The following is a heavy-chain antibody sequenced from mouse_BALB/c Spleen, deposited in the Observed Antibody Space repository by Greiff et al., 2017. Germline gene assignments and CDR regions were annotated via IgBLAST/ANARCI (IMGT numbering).Heavy chain of an antibody. Sequence: EVQVVESGGDLVKPGGSLKLSCAASGFTFSSYGMSWVRQTPDKRLEWVATISSGGSYTYYPDSVKGRFTISRDNAKNTLYLQMSSLKSEDTAMYYCARHREHGNYVDYWGQGTTLTVSS. CDR2: ISSGGSYT. D-gene: IGHD2-1*01. CDR1: GFTFSSYG. J-gene: IGHJ2*01. CDR3: ARHREHGNYVDY. V-gene: IGHV5-6*01.